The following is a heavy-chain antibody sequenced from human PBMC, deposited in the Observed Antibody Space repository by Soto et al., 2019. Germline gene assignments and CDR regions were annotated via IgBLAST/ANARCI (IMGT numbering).Heavy chain of an antibody. CDR2: TYYRSKWYN. CDR1: GDSVSSNSAA. CDR3: ARDLYYYDSSGYYPYYYYGMDV. Sequence: SQTLSLTCVISGDSVSSNSAAWNWIRQSPSRGLEWLGRTYYRSKWYNDYAVSVKSRITINPDTSKNQFSLQLNSVTPEDTAVYYCARDLYYYDSSGYYPYYYYGMDVWGQGTTVTVSS. J-gene: IGHJ6*02. D-gene: IGHD3-22*01. V-gene: IGHV6-1*01.